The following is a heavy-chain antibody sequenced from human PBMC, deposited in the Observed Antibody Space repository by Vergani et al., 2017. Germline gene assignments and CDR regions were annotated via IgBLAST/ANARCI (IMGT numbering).Heavy chain of an antibody. CDR3: AKSRIVGATXFQH. Sequence: EVQLVESGGGLVQPGGSLRLSCAASGFTVSSNYMSWVRQAPGKGLEWVSVIYSGGSTYYADSVKGRFTISRDNSKNTLYLQMNSLRAEDTAVYYCAKSRIVGATXFQHWGQGTLVTVSS. CDR2: IYSGGST. CDR1: GFTVSSNY. J-gene: IGHJ1*01. D-gene: IGHD1-26*01. V-gene: IGHV3-53*01.